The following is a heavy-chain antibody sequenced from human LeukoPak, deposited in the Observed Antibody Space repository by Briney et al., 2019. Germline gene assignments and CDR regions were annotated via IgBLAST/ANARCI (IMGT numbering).Heavy chain of an antibody. Sequence: SETLSLTCSVSGGSISRYYWSWIRQPPGKGLEWIGYIHYSGSINYNPSLKSRVTISIDTSKNQFSLKLSSVTAADTAVYYCARMNYSFDYWGQGTLVTVSS. CDR2: IHYSGSI. CDR3: ARMNYSFDY. V-gene: IGHV4-59*08. D-gene: IGHD1-7*01. J-gene: IGHJ4*02. CDR1: GGSISRYY.